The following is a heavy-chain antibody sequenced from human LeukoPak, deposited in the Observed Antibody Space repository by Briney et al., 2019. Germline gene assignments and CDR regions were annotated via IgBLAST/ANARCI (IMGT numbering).Heavy chain of an antibody. V-gene: IGHV4-59*01. J-gene: IGHJ4*02. D-gene: IGHD5-18*01. CDR1: GDSISTYH. CDR3: ARDKRHSYGRYFDP. CDR2: MQSTGNS. Sequence: SETLSLTCTVSGDSISTYHWNWIRKPPGKGLEWIGYMQSTGNSNYNPSLKNRVNIFVDMSKNHFVLNLRSATAADTAVYYCARDKRHSYGRYFDPWGQGMLVTVSS.